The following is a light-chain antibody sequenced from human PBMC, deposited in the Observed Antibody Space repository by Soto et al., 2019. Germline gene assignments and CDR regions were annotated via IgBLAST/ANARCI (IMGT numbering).Light chain of an antibody. CDR3: HQVYTYPRT. CDR2: GAS. CDR1: QGVRSY. V-gene: IGKV1-9*01. Sequence: IPLTQSPSSLSASVGDRVTITCRARQGVRSYLAWFQQRPGKAPKLLIFGASTLQNGVPARFSGGGFGTEFTLTITSLQPEDFATYYCHQVYTYPRTFGQGTKVEIK. J-gene: IGKJ1*01.